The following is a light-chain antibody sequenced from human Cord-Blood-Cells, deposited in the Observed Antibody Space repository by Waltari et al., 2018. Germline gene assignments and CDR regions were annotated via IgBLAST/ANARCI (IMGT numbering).Light chain of an antibody. CDR2: EGS. V-gene: IGLV2-23*01. J-gene: IGLJ3*02. CDR1: SSDVGSYNL. CDR3: CSYAGSSTSWV. Sequence: QSALTQPASVSGSPGQSITISCTGTSSDVGSYNLVSWYQQPPGKAPKLMIYEGSKRPSGVSNRFSGSKSGTTASLTISGLQAEDEADYYCCSYAGSSTSWVFGGGTKLTVL.